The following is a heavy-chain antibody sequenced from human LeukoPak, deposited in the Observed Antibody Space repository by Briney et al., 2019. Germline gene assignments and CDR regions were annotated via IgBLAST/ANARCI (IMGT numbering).Heavy chain of an antibody. J-gene: IGHJ6*03. CDR2: ISGSGGST. Sequence: PGGSLRLSCAASGFTFSSYAMSWVRQAPGKGLEWVSAISGSGGSTYYADSVKGRFTISRDNSKNTLYLQMNSLRAEDTAVYYCAKGDSSSWWRETHLYYYMDVWGKGTTVTVSS. D-gene: IGHD6-13*01. V-gene: IGHV3-23*01. CDR3: AKGDSSSWWRETHLYYYMDV. CDR1: GFTFSSYA.